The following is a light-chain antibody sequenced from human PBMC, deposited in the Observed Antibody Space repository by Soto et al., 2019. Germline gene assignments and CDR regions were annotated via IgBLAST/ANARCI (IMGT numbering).Light chain of an antibody. V-gene: IGKV1-5*03. Sequence: DIQMTQSPSTLSGSVGDRGTSTWRASQSISSWLAWYQQKPGKAPKLLIYKASTLKSGVPSRFSGSGSGTEFTLTISSLQPDDFATYYCQHYNSYSEAFGQGTKVDIK. CDR1: QSISSW. CDR3: QHYNSYSEA. CDR2: KAS. J-gene: IGKJ1*01.